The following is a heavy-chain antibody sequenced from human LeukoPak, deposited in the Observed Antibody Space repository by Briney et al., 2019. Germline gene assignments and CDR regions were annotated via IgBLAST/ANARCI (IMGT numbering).Heavy chain of an antibody. D-gene: IGHD3-10*01. CDR3: ASGLVGGSFDY. CDR1: GFSFKTYG. J-gene: IGHJ4*02. Sequence: GGSLKLSCAASGFSFKTYGMHWVRQAPAQGPEWEAIIWYDGSNRYYADSVKGRFTISRDNSKSTLYLQMNSLRAEDTAVYFCASGLVGGSFDYWGQGTLVTVCS. V-gene: IGHV3-33*03. CDR2: IWYDGSNR.